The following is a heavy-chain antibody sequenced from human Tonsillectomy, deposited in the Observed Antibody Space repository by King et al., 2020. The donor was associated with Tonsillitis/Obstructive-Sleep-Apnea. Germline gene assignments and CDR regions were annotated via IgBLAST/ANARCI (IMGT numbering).Heavy chain of an antibody. J-gene: IGHJ6*02. Sequence: VQLVESGAEVKKSGESLRISCKGSGYSFTSYWISWVRQMPGKGLEWMGRIDPSDSYTNYSPSFQGHVTISADKSNTTSYLQWSSLKASDTAMYYCARLDGSVTFPHYCYYAMDVWGQRTTVTVSS. CDR3: ARLDGSVTFPHYCYYAMDV. CDR2: IDPSDSYT. V-gene: IGHV5-10-1*03. CDR1: GYSFTSYW. D-gene: IGHD3-10*01.